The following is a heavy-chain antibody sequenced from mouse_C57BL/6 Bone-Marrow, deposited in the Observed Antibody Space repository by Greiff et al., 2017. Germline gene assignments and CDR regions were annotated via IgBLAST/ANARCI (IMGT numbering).Heavy chain of an antibody. CDR2: INPNNGGT. CDR3: ARVGSGYTLDY. V-gene: IGHV1-26*01. J-gene: IGHJ2*01. Sequence: EVQLQQSGPELVKPGASVKISCKASGYTFTDYYMNWVKQSHGKSLEWIGDINPNNGGTSYNQKFKGKATLTVDKSSITAYMELRSLTSEDSAVYYCARVGSGYTLDYWGQGTTLTVSS. CDR1: GYTFTDYY. D-gene: IGHD3-2*02.